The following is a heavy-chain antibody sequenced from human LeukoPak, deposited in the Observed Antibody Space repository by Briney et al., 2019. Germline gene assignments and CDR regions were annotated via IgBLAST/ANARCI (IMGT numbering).Heavy chain of an antibody. V-gene: IGHV4-61*02. D-gene: IGHD3-10*01. CDR3: ASGDYGAGSPVMRY. CDR2: IYTSGDT. Sequence: SQTLSLTCTVSGGSVTRGAYSWTWIRQPVGKGLEWIGRIYTSGDTKYNPSLKSRVTISVGASNNQFSLKLTSVTAADTAVYYCASGDYGAGSPVMRYWGHGTLVIVSS. CDR1: GGSVTRGAYS. J-gene: IGHJ4*01.